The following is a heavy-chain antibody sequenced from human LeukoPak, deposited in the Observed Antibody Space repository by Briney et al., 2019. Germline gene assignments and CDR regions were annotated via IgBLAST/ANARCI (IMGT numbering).Heavy chain of an antibody. Sequence: ASVKVSCKASGYTFTGYYMHWVRQAPGQGLEWMGWINPNSGGTNYAQKFQGRVTITADKSTSTAYMELSSLRSEDTAVYYCARQIDYGGKRFDPWGQGTLVTVSS. CDR2: INPNSGGT. J-gene: IGHJ5*02. CDR3: ARQIDYGGKRFDP. CDR1: GYTFTGYY. V-gene: IGHV1-2*02. D-gene: IGHD4-23*01.